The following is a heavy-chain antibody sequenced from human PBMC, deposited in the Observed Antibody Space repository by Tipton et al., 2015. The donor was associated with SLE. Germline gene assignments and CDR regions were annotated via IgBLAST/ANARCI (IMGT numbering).Heavy chain of an antibody. CDR2: IYYSGST. Sequence: TLSLTCTVSGGSISRYYWSWIRPPPGKGLEWIGYIYYSGSTNYNPSPKSRVTISVDTSKNEFSLKLSSVTAADTAVYYCARSSATGFYYMDVWGKGTTVTVSS. J-gene: IGHJ6*03. D-gene: IGHD3-10*01. CDR3: ARSSATGFYYMDV. V-gene: IGHV4-59*01. CDR1: GGSISRYY.